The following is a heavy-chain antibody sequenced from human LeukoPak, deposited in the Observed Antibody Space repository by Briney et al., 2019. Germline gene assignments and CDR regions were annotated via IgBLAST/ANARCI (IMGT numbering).Heavy chain of an antibody. V-gene: IGHV4-59*01. D-gene: IGHD6-19*01. CDR3: AIIAVVPQEDY. CDR2: IYYSGST. CDR1: GDSISNYY. Sequence: SETLSLTCTVSGDSISNYYWSWVRQPPGKGLEWIGYIYYSGSTNYNPSLKSRVTISLDTSKSQFSLELSSVTAADTAMYYCAIIAVVPQEDYWGQGTLVTVSS. J-gene: IGHJ4*02.